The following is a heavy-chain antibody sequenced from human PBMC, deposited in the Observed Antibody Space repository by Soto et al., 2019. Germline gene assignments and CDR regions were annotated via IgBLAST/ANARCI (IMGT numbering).Heavy chain of an antibody. Sequence: GASVKVSCKDSGYTFTSYAMHWVRQAPGQRIERMGWINAGNGNTKYSQKFQGRVTITRDTYASTAYMELSSLRSEDRPVYYCAIIDTGRFVTRPNLLAPSAQRTLVPVSS. V-gene: IGHV1-3*01. CDR1: GYTFTSYA. J-gene: IGHJ5*02. D-gene: IGHD6-6*01. CDR3: AIIDTGRFVTRPNLLAP. CDR2: INAGNGNT.